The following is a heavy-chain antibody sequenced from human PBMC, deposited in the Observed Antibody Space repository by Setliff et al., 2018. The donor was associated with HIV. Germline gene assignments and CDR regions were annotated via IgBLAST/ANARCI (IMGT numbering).Heavy chain of an antibody. V-gene: IGHV1-69*13. J-gene: IGHJ6*02. CDR2: IIPIFNTA. CDR1: GGTFSLYA. CDR3: ARPSDTAMVTVGYYYYGMDV. Sequence: GASVKVSCKASGGTFSLYAINWVRQAPGQGLEWMGGIIPIFNTANYAQKFQGRVTITADESTSTAYMGLSSRRSEDTAVYYCARPSDTAMVTVGYYYYGMDVWGQGTTVTVSS. D-gene: IGHD5-18*01.